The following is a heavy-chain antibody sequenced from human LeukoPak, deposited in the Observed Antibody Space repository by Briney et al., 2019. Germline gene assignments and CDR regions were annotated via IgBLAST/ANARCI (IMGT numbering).Heavy chain of an antibody. V-gene: IGHV4-31*03. CDR1: GGSISSGGFS. CDR3: ARTITIYGVPCYLDY. CDR2: IYNSGSS. Sequence: SQTLSLTCTVSGGSISSGGFSWTWIRQHPGKGLEWIGYIYNSGSSYYNPSLKSRVTMSVDTSKNQFSLKLRSVTAADTAVYYCARTITIYGVPCYLDYWGQGTLVTVSS. D-gene: IGHD3-3*01. J-gene: IGHJ4*02.